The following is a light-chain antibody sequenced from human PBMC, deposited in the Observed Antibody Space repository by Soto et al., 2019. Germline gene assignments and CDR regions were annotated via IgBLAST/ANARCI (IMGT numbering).Light chain of an antibody. V-gene: IGKV3-15*01. Sequence: EIVMTQSPATLSVSPGERATLSCRASQSVSNNLAWYQQKPGQAPRLLIYGASTRAPGIPARFSGSGSGTESTLTISSLQSEDFAVYYCQQYNNWPPFTFGPGTKVDIK. CDR3: QQYNNWPPFT. CDR2: GAS. CDR1: QSVSNN. J-gene: IGKJ3*01.